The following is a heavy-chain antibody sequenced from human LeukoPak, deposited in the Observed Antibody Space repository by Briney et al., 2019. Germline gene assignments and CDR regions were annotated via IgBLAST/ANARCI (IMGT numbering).Heavy chain of an antibody. Sequence: GGSLRLSCAASGFIFNEYAMHWVRQPPGKGLEWLAMISFDENSQYYADSVRGRFSISRDNSMDTLYLQMHCLRPEDTAVYYCAKDRFNVGLSFLDSWGQGVPVIVSS. V-gene: IGHV3-30*18. CDR1: GFIFNEYA. D-gene: IGHD3-16*02. CDR2: ISFDENSQ. J-gene: IGHJ4*02. CDR3: AKDRFNVGLSFLDS.